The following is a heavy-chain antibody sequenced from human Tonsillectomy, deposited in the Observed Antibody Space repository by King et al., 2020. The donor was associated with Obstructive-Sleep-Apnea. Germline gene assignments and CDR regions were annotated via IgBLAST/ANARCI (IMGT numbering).Heavy chain of an antibody. D-gene: IGHD6-13*01. CDR1: GYTFTGYY. Sequence: QLVQSGAEVKKPGASVKVYCKASGYTFTGYYMHWVRQAPGQGLEWMGLFNPNSVGTNYAQKFQGRVTMTRDTSISTAYMELSRLRSDDTAVYYCARARTGYSSSPDAFDIWGQGTMVTVSS. CDR2: FNPNSVGT. J-gene: IGHJ3*02. V-gene: IGHV1-2*02. CDR3: ARARTGYSSSPDAFDI.